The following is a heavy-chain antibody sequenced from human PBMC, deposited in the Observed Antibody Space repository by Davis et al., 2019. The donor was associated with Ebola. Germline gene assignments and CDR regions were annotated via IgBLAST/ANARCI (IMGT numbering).Heavy chain of an antibody. CDR1: GFIFSTYV. J-gene: IGHJ3*02. D-gene: IGHD1-26*01. CDR3: AKDTSNIWFDI. Sequence: GESLKISCSAFGFIFSTYVMSWVRQAPGKGLEWVSTYGTSADTYYADSVKGRFTISRDNSKNTLYLQMNGLRVEDTAIYYCAKDTSNIWFDIWGQGTNVTVSS. V-gene: IGHV3-23*01. CDR2: GTSADT.